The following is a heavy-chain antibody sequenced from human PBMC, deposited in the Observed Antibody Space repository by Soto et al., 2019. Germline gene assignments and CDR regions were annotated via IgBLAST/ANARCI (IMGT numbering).Heavy chain of an antibody. CDR3: ARDGASIDYCDY. D-gene: IGHD2-21*01. Sequence: QVQLVESGGGVVQPGRSLRLSCAASGFTFSTYAMHWVRQAPGKGLEWVAVISDDGNKKYYADSVKGRFTISRDNSKNTLDLQMDSLRAEDTAVYYCARDGASIDYCDYWGQGTLVTVSS. CDR1: GFTFSTYA. V-gene: IGHV3-30-3*01. CDR2: ISDDGNKK. J-gene: IGHJ4*02.